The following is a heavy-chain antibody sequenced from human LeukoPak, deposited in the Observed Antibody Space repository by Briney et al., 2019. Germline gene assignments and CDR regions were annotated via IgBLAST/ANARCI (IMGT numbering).Heavy chain of an antibody. Sequence: PGGSLRLSCAASGFTFRDYWMNWVRQAPGKGLEWVASIKQDGSEKYYVDSVKGRFTISRDNAKNSLYLQMNSLRAEDTAVYYCARDGTSIVGSLVYWGQGTLVTVSS. D-gene: IGHD1-26*01. CDR2: IKQDGSEK. J-gene: IGHJ4*02. CDR1: GFTFRDYW. CDR3: ARDGTSIVGSLVY. V-gene: IGHV3-7*05.